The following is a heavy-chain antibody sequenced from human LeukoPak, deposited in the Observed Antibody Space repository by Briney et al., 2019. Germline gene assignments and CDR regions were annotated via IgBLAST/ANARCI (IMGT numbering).Heavy chain of an antibody. CDR3: VKGRISEDGLDF. V-gene: IGHV3-23*01. J-gene: IGHJ4*02. CDR2: ISSSGNT. D-gene: IGHD6-13*01. CDR1: GFIFSTYA. Sequence: QAGGSLRLSCAASGFIFSTYAMTWVRQTPGKGLDWVSSISSSGNTYYADSVKGRFTISRDNSKNMLYLQMNSLRAEDTAVYYCVKGRISEDGLDFWGQGTLVTVSS.